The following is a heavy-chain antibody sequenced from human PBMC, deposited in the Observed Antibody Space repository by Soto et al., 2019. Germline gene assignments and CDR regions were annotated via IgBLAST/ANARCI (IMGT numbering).Heavy chain of an antibody. V-gene: IGHV1-69*01. CDR2: IIPIPGTA. CDR3: ARSQGSSTSLEIYYYYYYGMDV. J-gene: IGHJ6*02. D-gene: IGHD2-2*01. Sequence: QVQLVQSGAEVKKPGSSVKVSCKASGGIFGSYAISWVRQAPGQGLEWMGGIIPIPGTANYAQKFQGRVTMAADESTSTAYMELSSLRSEDTAVYYCARSQGSSTSLEIYYYYYYGMDVWGQGTTVTVSS. CDR1: GGIFGSYA.